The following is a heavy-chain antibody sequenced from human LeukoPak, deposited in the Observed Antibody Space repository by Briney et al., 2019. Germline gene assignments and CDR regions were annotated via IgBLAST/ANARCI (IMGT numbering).Heavy chain of an antibody. CDR2: IYYSGST. CDR1: GGXISSYY. J-gene: IGHJ3*02. V-gene: IGHV4-59*01. D-gene: IGHD6-6*01. CDR3: ARGSIAARNDAFDI. Sequence: SETLSLTCTVSGGXISSYYCNWIRKPPGKGLEWIGYIYYSGSTNYNPSLKSRVTISVDTSKNQFSLKLSFVTAADTAVCYCARGSIAARNDAFDIWGQGTMVTVSS.